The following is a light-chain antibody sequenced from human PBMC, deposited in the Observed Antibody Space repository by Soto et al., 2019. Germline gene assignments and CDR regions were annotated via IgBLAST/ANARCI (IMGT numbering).Light chain of an antibody. CDR1: NSNIGSIT. CDR3: SAWDDSLHTVL. J-gene: IGLJ2*01. CDR2: SHN. V-gene: IGLV1-44*01. Sequence: QPVLTQPPSVSGTPGQRVTISCSGSNSNIGSITVNWYLQRPGTAPKLLVYSHNLRPSGVPDRFSGSKSGTSASLTISGLQSEDEGDYYCSAWDDSLHTVLFGGGTKLTVL.